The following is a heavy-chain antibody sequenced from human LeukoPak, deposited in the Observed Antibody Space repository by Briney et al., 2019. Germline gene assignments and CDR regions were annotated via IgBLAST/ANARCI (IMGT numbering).Heavy chain of an antibody. V-gene: IGHV3-23*01. CDR1: GFTFSSYA. Sequence: GGSLRLSCAASGFTFSSYAMSWVRQAPGKGLEWVSAISGSGGSTYYADSVKGRFTISRDNSKNTLYLQMNSLRAEDTAVYNCAKGSGDFWSGYYAYWGQGTLVTVSS. J-gene: IGHJ4*02. D-gene: IGHD3-3*01. CDR2: ISGSGGST. CDR3: AKGSGDFWSGYYAY.